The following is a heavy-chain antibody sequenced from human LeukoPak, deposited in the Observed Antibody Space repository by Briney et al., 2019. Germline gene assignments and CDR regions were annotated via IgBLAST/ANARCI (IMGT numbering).Heavy chain of an antibody. CDR1: GFTFSSYG. V-gene: IGHV3-30*18. J-gene: IGHJ4*02. D-gene: IGHD3-22*01. Sequence: GGSLRLSCAASGFTFSSYGMHWVRQAPGKWLEWVAVISYDGSNKYYADSVKGRFTISRDNSKNTLYLQMNSLRAEDTAVYYCAKDFVYYYDSSGYYRNYYFDYWGQGTLVTVSS. CDR3: AKDFVYYYDSSGYYRNYYFDY. CDR2: ISYDGSNK.